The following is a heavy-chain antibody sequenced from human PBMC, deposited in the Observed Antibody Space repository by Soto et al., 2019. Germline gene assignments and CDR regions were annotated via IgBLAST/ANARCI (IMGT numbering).Heavy chain of an antibody. CDR2: INPNSGAT. D-gene: IGHD3-10*01. V-gene: IGHV1-2*02. CDR1: GNTFTCYF. J-gene: IGHJ5*02. CDR3: ARGGGTVLAPLP. Sequence: RGSNKPSGNTFTCYFMHWVRQDHGQGLEWMAYINPNSGATKYAQKFQGRVTLTRDTSINTAYMEMSMLTSNDTAVYYCARGGGTVLAPLPWGQGTLVTVSS.